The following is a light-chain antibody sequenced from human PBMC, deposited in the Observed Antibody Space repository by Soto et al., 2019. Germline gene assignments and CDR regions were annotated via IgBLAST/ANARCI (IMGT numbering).Light chain of an antibody. J-gene: IGKJ5*01. CDR1: QNISIW. CDR3: QQYHTSSIT. Sequence: DIQMTQSPSTLSASVGDRATLTCRASQNISIWLAWYQQRPGRAPRLLIYDSSTLERGVPSRFSGTGSGTEFTLSIGSLQPDDFAAYYCQQYHTSSITFGQGTRLEIK. V-gene: IGKV1-5*01. CDR2: DSS.